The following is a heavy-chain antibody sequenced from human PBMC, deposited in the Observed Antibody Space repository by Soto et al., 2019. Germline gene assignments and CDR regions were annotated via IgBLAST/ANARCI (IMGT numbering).Heavy chain of an antibody. V-gene: IGHV2-5*02. CDR3: AHSCRSGWYPCPFDY. J-gene: IGHJ4*02. D-gene: IGHD6-19*01. CDR1: GFSLSTSGVG. Sequence: QITLKESGPTLVKPTQTLTLTCTFSGFSLSTSGVGVGWIRQPPGKALEWLALIYWDDDKRYSPSLKSMLTNPKDPSKNQVVLTMTNMDPVDTATYYCAHSCRSGWYPCPFDYWGQGTLVTVSS. CDR2: IYWDDDK.